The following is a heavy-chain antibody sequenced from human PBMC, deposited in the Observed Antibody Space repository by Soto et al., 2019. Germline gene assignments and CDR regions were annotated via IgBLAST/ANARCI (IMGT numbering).Heavy chain of an antibody. CDR2: ISYDGSNK. CDR3: AKDLPGSYDILTGWYYYGMDV. Sequence: PGGSLRLSCAASGFTFSSYGMHWVRQAPGKGLEWVAVISYDGSNKYYADSVKGRFTISRDNSKNTLYLQMNSLRAEDTAVYYCAKDLPGSYDILTGWYYYGMDVWGQGTTVTVSS. D-gene: IGHD3-9*01. V-gene: IGHV3-30*18. J-gene: IGHJ6*02. CDR1: GFTFSSYG.